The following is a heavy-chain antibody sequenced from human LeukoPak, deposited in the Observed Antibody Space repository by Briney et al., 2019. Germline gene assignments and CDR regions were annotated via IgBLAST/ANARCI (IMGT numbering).Heavy chain of an antibody. V-gene: IGHV4-4*07. Sequence: SETLSLTCTVSGGSISSYHWNWIRQPAGKGLEWIGRIYSSGSTNYNPSLKSRVTISVVKSKNQFSLKLSSVTAADTAVYYCARDVVSGSFDYWGRGTLVTVSS. D-gene: IGHD6-19*01. CDR2: IYSSGST. CDR3: ARDVVSGSFDY. J-gene: IGHJ4*02. CDR1: GGSISSYH.